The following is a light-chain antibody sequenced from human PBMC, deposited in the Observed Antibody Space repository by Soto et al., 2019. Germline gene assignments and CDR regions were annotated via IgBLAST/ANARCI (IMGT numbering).Light chain of an antibody. CDR3: QQYNSHSRT. V-gene: IGKV1-5*01. CDR2: DAF. CDR1: PTASYW. Sequence: DIEMTQSPSTLSASVGDTVTITCRASPTASYWVAWYQHKPGKVPRLLIFDAFKLVSGVPSRFSGSGSGSDFTLTISTLQPDDSATYSCQQYNSHSRTFGQGTKVEIK. J-gene: IGKJ1*01.